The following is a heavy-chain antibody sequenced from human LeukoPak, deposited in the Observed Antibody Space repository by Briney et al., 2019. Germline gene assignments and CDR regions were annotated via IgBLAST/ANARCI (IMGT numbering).Heavy chain of an antibody. CDR1: GFTFSIYA. J-gene: IGHJ5*02. CDR3: ARDRDYYGSGSSFDP. CDR2: ISGSGDST. V-gene: IGHV3-23*01. Sequence: PGGSLRLSCAASGFTFSIYAMSWVRQAPGKGLEWVSAISGSGDSTYYADSVKGRFTISRDNAKNTLYLQMNSLRAEDTAVYYCARDRDYYGSGSSFDPWGQGTLVTVSS. D-gene: IGHD3-10*01.